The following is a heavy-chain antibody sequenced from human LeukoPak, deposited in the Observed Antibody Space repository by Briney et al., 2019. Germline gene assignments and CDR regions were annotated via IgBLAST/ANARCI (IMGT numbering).Heavy chain of an antibody. CDR1: GFTFSSYN. CDR3: ARYNSGYSYGVDAFDI. J-gene: IGHJ3*02. Sequence: GGSLRLSCAASGFTFSSYNMNWVRQAPGKGLEWVSSISSTSSYIYYADSIKGRFTISRDNAKNSLYLQMNSLRAEDTAVYYCARYNSGYSYGVDAFDIWGQGTMVTVSS. V-gene: IGHV3-21*01. CDR2: ISSTSSYI. D-gene: IGHD5-18*01.